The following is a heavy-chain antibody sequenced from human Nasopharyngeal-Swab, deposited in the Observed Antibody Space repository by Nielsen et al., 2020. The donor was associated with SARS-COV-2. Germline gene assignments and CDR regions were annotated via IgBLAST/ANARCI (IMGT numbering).Heavy chain of an antibody. D-gene: IGHD3-22*01. CDR1: GFTFSSYA. J-gene: IGHJ4*02. Sequence: ETLSLPCATSGFTFSSYAMSWVRQAPGKGLEWVSAISYTGGRTYYADSVKGRFTISRDNSNSTLYLQMISLRPEDTAIYYCAKGDESSGIFDYWGQGTLVTVSS. CDR2: ISYTGGRT. CDR3: AKGDESSGIFDY. V-gene: IGHV3-23*01.